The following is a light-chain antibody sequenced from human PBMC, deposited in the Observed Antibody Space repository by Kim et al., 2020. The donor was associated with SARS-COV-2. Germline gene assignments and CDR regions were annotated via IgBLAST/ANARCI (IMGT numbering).Light chain of an antibody. CDR3: QQYASSPIT. CDR1: QTVSSIY. Sequence: SPGERATLSCRTSQTVSSIYLACYQQKPGRAPRLLIYGTSNRATGIPDRFSGGGSGTDFTLTISRLEPEDFGVYFCQQYASSPITFGPGTKVDIK. V-gene: IGKV3-20*01. CDR2: GTS. J-gene: IGKJ3*01.